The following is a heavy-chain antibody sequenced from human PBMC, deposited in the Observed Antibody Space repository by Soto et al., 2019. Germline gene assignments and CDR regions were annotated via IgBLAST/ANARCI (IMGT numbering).Heavy chain of an antibody. CDR1: GYIFTSYG. V-gene: IGHV1-18*01. D-gene: IGHD4-17*01. J-gene: IGHJ4*02. CDR2: ISAHNGNT. CDR3: ARGRYGDY. Sequence: QAHLVQSGPEVKKPGASVKVSCKGSGYIFTSYGIAWVRQAPGQGLEWMGWISAHNGNTEYAQKFKGRVTVTRDTSKSTAYLELRSLRSDDTALYYCARGRYGDYWGQGALVTVSS.